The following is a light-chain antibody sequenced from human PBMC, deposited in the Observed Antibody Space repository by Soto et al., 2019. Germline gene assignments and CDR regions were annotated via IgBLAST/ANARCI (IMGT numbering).Light chain of an antibody. Sequence: QSALTQPASVSGSPGQSITISCTGTSSDVCGYNYVSWYQQHPRKAPKLMIYDVSNRPSGVSNRFSGSKSGNTASLTISGLQAEDEADYYCSSYTSSSTRVFGGGTQLTVL. J-gene: IGLJ2*01. CDR1: SSDVCGYNY. CDR2: DVS. CDR3: SSYTSSSTRV. V-gene: IGLV2-14*01.